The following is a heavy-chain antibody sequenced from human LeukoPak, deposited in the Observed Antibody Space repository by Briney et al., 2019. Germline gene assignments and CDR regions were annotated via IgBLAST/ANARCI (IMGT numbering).Heavy chain of an antibody. D-gene: IGHD1-26*01. CDR2: IYSGGTT. V-gene: IGHV3-66*02. CDR3: ASGTPGLSGSYGAFDN. Sequence: GGSLRLSCTASEFTVSSNYMSWFRQAPGKGLERVSVIYSGGTTYYADSVKGRFTISRDTSENTLYLQMNSLRAEDTAVYHCASGTPGLSGSYGAFDNWGQGTLVAVSS. CDR1: EFTVSSNY. J-gene: IGHJ4*02.